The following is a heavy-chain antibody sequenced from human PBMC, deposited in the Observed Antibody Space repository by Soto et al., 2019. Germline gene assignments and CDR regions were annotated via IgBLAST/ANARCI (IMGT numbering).Heavy chain of an antibody. J-gene: IGHJ6*03. D-gene: IGHD5-12*01. CDR1: GFTFSKYS. Sequence: EVQLVESGGGLVKPGESLRLSCAASGFTFSKYSVNWVRQAPGKGLEWVSAISSSSTYIYYADSVRGRFTISRDNAKDSLYLQMSSLRDEDTAVYYCARAKDDSDFDYNFYYSYIDVWGKGTTVTVSS. CDR3: ARAKDDSDFDYNFYYSYIDV. V-gene: IGHV3-21*01. CDR2: ISSSSTYI.